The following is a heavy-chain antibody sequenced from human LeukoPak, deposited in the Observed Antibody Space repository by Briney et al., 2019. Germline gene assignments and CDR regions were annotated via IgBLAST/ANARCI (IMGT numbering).Heavy chain of an antibody. Sequence: GGSLRLSCVVSGFTFSNDWMHWVRHAPGKGLLWVSRISGDGTTTNYADSVKGRFTISRDNSKNTLYLQMIGLRAGDTAVYSCAKYYYDSSGYYDAAPLDSWGQGTLVTVFS. D-gene: IGHD3-22*01. J-gene: IGHJ4*02. CDR1: GFTFSNDW. V-gene: IGHV3-74*01. CDR3: AKYYYDSSGYYDAAPLDS. CDR2: ISGDGTTT.